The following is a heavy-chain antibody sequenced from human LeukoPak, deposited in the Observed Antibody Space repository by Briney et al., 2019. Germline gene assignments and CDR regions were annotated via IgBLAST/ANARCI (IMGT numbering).Heavy chain of an antibody. D-gene: IGHD3-3*01. CDR2: IYYSGST. CDR3: ARVDFGVIGNFDY. V-gene: IGHV4-59*01. CDR1: GVSISSYY. Sequence: SETLSLTCTVSGVSISSYYWSWIRQPPGKGLEWIGNIYYSGSTNYNPSLKSRVTISVDTSKNQFSLKLSSVTAADTAMYYCARVDFGVIGNFDYWGQGTLVTVSS. J-gene: IGHJ4*02.